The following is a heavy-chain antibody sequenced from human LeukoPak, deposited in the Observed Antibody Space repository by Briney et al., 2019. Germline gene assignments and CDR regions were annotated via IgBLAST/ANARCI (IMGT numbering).Heavy chain of an antibody. Sequence: ASVKVSCKASGYTFTSYGISWVRQAPGQGLEGMGWISAYNGNTNYAQKLQGRVTMTTDTSTSTAYMELRSLRSDDTAVYYCARGPGGCQAGGCSSSWFEDYWGQGTLVTVSS. CDR1: GYTFTSYG. J-gene: IGHJ4*02. CDR3: ARGPGGCQAGGCSSSWFEDY. V-gene: IGHV1-18*01. CDR2: ISAYNGNT. D-gene: IGHD6-13*01.